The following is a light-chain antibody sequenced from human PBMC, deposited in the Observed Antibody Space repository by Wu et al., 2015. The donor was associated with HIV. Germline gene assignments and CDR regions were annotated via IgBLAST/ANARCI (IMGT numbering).Light chain of an antibody. CDR1: QSVSSNY. CDR2: AAS. Sequence: EIVLTQSPGTLSLSPGERATFSCRASQSVSSNYIAWYQQRPGQSPRLLIYAASSRATGIPDRFSGGESGTDFTLTISRLEPEDVAVYYCQHYSSSPTMYTFGQGTKPEIK. V-gene: IGKV3-20*01. J-gene: IGKJ2*01. CDR3: QHYSSSPTMYT.